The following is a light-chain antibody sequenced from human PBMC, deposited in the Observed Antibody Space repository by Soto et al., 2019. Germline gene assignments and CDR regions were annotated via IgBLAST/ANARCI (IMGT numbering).Light chain of an antibody. J-gene: IGLJ3*02. V-gene: IGLV1-40*01. CDR2: DTF. CDR3: QAYDNSLGVSVL. Sequence: QSVLTQPPSVSGAPGQTVTISCSGSSSNIGAGYDVHWYQQLPGKVPKLVIYDTFNRPSGVPDRFSGSKSGTSASLAITGLQAEDEADYYCQAYDNSLGVSVLFGRGTKVTVL. CDR1: SSNIGAGYD.